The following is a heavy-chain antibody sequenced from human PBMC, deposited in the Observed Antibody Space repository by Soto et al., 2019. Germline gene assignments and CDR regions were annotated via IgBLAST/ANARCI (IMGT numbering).Heavy chain of an antibody. CDR1: GFTFSDYY. CDR2: ISSSSSNT. D-gene: IGHD6-6*01. Sequence: GGYLRLCCAASGFTFSDYYMSWIRQAPGQGLDWVSYISSSSSNTKYADSVKGRFTISRDNAKNSRYLQMNCLRGEDTAAYNCARDVCRYSSASPEDVWGQGTTVTVCS. J-gene: IGHJ6*02. V-gene: IGHV3-11*06. CDR3: ARDVCRYSSASPEDV.